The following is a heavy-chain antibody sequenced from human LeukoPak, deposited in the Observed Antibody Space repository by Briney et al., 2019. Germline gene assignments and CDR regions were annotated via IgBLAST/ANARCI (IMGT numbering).Heavy chain of an antibody. Sequence: PSETLSLTCAVSGGSISSGGYSWRWIRQPPGKGLEWIGYIYQNGNTYYNPSLKSRVTISVDRSKNQFSLKLSSVTAADTAVYYCATYFYGEYGSYYFDYWGQGTLVTVSS. CDR1: GGSISSGGYS. D-gene: IGHD4-17*01. J-gene: IGHJ4*02. V-gene: IGHV4-30-2*01. CDR2: IYQNGNT. CDR3: ATYFYGEYGSYYFDY.